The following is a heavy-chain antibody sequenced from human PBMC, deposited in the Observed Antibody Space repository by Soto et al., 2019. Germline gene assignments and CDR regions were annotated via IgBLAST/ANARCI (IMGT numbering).Heavy chain of an antibody. CDR1: GYTFTSYG. Sequence: ASVKVSCKASGYTFTSYGISWVRQAPGQGLEWMGWISAYNGNTNYAQKLQGRVTMITDTSTSTAYMELRSLRSDDTAVYYCARDGYYYDSSGYPYYFDYWGQGTLVTVSS. CDR2: ISAYNGNT. J-gene: IGHJ4*02. V-gene: IGHV1-18*01. D-gene: IGHD3-22*01. CDR3: ARDGYYYDSSGYPYYFDY.